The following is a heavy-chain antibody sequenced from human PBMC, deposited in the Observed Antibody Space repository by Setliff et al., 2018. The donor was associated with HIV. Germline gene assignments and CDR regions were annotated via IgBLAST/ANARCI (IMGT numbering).Heavy chain of an antibody. V-gene: IGHV1-58*02. Sequence: SVKVSCKASGFTFTSSAMQWVRQARGQRLEWIGWIVVGSGNTNYAQKFQERVTITRDTSTSTAYMELSSLRSEDTAAYYCAALDIVATRASYYFDYWGQGTLVTVSS. J-gene: IGHJ4*02. CDR1: GFTFTSSA. D-gene: IGHD5-12*01. CDR3: AALDIVATRASYYFDY. CDR2: IVVGSGNT.